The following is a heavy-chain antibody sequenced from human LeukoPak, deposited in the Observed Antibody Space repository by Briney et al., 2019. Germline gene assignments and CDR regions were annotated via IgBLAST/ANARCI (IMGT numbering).Heavy chain of an antibody. Sequence: TGRSLRLSCAASGFTFSNYVMHWVRQAPGKGLEWVTDISYDGSYKYYADSVKGRFTISRDNSKNTLYLQMNSLRAEDTAVYYCAKEKVVVVPAAILDYWGQGTLVTVSS. CDR2: ISYDGSYK. J-gene: IGHJ4*02. CDR1: GFTFSNYV. CDR3: AKEKVVVVPAAILDY. D-gene: IGHD2-2*01. V-gene: IGHV3-30*18.